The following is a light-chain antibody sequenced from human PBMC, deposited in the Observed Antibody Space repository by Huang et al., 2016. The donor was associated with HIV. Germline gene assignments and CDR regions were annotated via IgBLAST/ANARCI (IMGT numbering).Light chain of an antibody. CDR1: QSISGY. V-gene: IGKV1-39*01. CDR3: QQSYSSSWT. Sequence: DIQMTQSPSSLSASVGDRVTITCRASQSISGYLNWDQQKPGKAPKCLIYAASSLQSGVPSRFSGSVSGTNFTLTISSLQPEDFATYYCQQSYSSSWTFGQGTKVEIK. J-gene: IGKJ1*01. CDR2: AAS.